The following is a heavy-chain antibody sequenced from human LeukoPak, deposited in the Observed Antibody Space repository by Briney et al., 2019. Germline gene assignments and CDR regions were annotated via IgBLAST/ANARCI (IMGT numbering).Heavy chain of an antibody. CDR1: GGSISSGSYY. D-gene: IGHD3-10*01. V-gene: IGHV4-61*02. CDR3: ARIAINDYGSGSLQYYFDY. Sequence: SQTLSLTCTVSGGSISSGSYYWSWIRQPAGKGLEWIGRIYTSGSTNYNPSLKSRLTISVDTSKNQFSLKLSSVTAADTAVYYCARIAINDYGSGSLQYYFDYWGQGTLVTVSS. J-gene: IGHJ4*02. CDR2: IYTSGST.